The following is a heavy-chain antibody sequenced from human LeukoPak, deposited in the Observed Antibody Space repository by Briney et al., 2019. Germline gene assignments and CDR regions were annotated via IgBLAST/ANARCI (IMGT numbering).Heavy chain of an antibody. Sequence: QAGGSLRLSCAASGFTFRTYWMSWVRQAPGKGLEWVANIKHDGSEKNYVDSVKGRFTVSRDNTKNSLYLQMNSLRAEDTGVFYCARDQYDSWSRRGNFDSWGQGTLVIVSS. J-gene: IGHJ4*02. V-gene: IGHV3-7*03. CDR3: ARDQYDSWSRRGNFDS. CDR1: GFTFRTYW. D-gene: IGHD3-3*01. CDR2: IKHDGSEK.